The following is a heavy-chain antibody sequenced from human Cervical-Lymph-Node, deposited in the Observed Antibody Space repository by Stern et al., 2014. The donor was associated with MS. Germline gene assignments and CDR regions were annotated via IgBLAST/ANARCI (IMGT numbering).Heavy chain of an antibody. V-gene: IGHV4-59*08. D-gene: IGHD5-24*01. J-gene: IGHJ4*02. CDR3: ARHGPPRRRDDSNHPNFDY. CDR2: LYYSGNT. CDR1: GGSISSNY. Sequence: QLQLQESGPGLVKPSETLSLTCTVSGGSISSNYWSWIRQPPGKGLEWIGYLYYSGNTNYNPSLKSRVTPSVDTSKNPFSPRLSSVTAADTAVYYCARHGPPRRRDDSNHPNFDYWGPGTLVAVSS.